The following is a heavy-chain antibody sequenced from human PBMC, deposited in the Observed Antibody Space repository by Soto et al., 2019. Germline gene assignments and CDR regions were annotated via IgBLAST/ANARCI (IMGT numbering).Heavy chain of an antibody. J-gene: IGHJ4*02. CDR2: IYYFGST. V-gene: IGHV4-31*03. Sequence: SETLSLTCTVSGGSISNGDYYWSWIRQHPEKGLEWIAYIYYFGSTYYNPSLRSRVTMSLDASKNQFSLELSSVTAADTAVYYCAGTGKTYLANDMPEFWGQGTQVTVSS. D-gene: IGHD2-2*01. CDR1: GGSISNGDYY. CDR3: AGTGKTYLANDMPEF.